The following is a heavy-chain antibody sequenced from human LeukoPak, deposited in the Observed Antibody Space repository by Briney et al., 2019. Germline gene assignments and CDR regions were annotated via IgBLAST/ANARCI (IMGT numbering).Heavy chain of an antibody. Sequence: PGGSLRLSCAASEFTFNSYSMNWVRQAPGKGLEWVSTITSSGGSTYYADSVKGRFTISRDNSENTLYLQMNSLRAEDTAVYYCAKNKQWLPNFDYWGQGTLVTVSS. V-gene: IGHV3-23*01. CDR2: ITSSGGST. CDR3: AKNKQWLPNFDY. D-gene: IGHD6-19*01. CDR1: EFTFNSYS. J-gene: IGHJ4*02.